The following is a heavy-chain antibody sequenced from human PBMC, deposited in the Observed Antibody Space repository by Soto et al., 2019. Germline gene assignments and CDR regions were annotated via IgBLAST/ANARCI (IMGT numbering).Heavy chain of an antibody. Sequence: SETLYLSCTVSGGSISSRSYYWGWIRQPPGKGLEWIGSIYYIGSTYYNSSLKSRVTISVDTSKNQFSLKLSSVTAADTAVYYCARDYGDYTAYDYWGQGTLVTVSS. D-gene: IGHD4-17*01. J-gene: IGHJ4*02. CDR1: GGSISSRSYY. CDR2: IYYIGST. CDR3: ARDYGDYTAYDY. V-gene: IGHV4-39*01.